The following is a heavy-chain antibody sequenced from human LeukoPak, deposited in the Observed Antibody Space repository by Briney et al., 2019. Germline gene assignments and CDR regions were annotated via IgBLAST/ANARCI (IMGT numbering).Heavy chain of an antibody. D-gene: IGHD6-6*01. Sequence: ASVKVSCKASGGTFSSYAISWVRQAPGQGLEWMGRIIPILGIANYAQKFQGRVTITADKSMSTAYMELSSLRSEDTAVYYCARGMSIADNWFDPWGQGTLVTVSS. CDR3: ARGMSIADNWFDP. CDR1: GGTFSSYA. CDR2: IIPILGIA. J-gene: IGHJ5*02. V-gene: IGHV1-69*04.